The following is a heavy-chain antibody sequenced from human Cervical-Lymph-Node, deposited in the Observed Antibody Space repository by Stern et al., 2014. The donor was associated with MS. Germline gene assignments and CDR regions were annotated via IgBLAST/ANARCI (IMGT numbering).Heavy chain of an antibody. CDR1: GGSISSSSYY. CDR3: ARPLSSGYYPGWFDP. CDR2: IYSSGST. D-gene: IGHD3-22*01. J-gene: IGHJ5*02. V-gene: IGHV4-39*01. Sequence: QLQLQESGPGLVKPSETLSLTCTVSGGSISSSSYYWGWIRQPPGKGLEWIGSIYSSGSTYYNPSLKSRVTISADTSKHQFYLNLSSVTAADTAVYYCARPLSSGYYPGWFDPWGQGTLVTVSS.